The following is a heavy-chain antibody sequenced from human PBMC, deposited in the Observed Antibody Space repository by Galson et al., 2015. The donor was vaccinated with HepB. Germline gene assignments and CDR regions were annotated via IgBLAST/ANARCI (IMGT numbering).Heavy chain of an antibody. D-gene: IGHD6-13*01. CDR2: TFYRSKWYH. CDR3: TRGVASPAAGGMDV. CDR1: GDSVSGSSPA. V-gene: IGHV6-1*01. J-gene: IGHJ6*02. Sequence: CAISGDSVSGSSPAWNWIRQSPSRGLEWLGRTFYRSKWYHDYAVSVESRITINPDTSKNQFSLQLSSVTPEDTAVYYCTRGVASPAAGGMDVWGQGTTVT.